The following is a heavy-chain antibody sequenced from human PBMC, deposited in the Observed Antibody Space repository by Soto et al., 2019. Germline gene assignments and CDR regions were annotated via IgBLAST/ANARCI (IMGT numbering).Heavy chain of an antibody. V-gene: IGHV1-18*01. CDR2: ISGHNGHT. J-gene: IGHJ6*02. Sequence: ASVKVSCKASGYTFTTYVISWVRQAPGQGLEWMGWISGHNGHTKYAQKFQGRVTMTTDTSTSTVYMDLRSLRSDDTAVYYCAREGEMPYYYYGLDVWGQGTTVTVSS. D-gene: IGHD3-16*01. CDR3: AREGEMPYYYYGLDV. CDR1: GYTFTTYV.